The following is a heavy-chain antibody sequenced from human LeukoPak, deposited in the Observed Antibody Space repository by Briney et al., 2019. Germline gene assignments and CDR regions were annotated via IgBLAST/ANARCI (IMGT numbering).Heavy chain of an antibody. J-gene: IGHJ4*02. CDR3: AREKYYYDSSGYYRVIDY. D-gene: IGHD3-22*01. V-gene: IGHV3-48*01. Sequence: SSSPIYYADSVKGRFTISRDNAKNSLYLQMNSLRAVDTAVYYCAREKYYYDSSGYYRVIDYWGQGTLVTVSS. CDR2: SSSPI.